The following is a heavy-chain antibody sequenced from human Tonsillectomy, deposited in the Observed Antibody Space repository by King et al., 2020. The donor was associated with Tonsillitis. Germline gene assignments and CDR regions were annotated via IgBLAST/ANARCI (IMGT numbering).Heavy chain of an antibody. J-gene: IGHJ4*02. CDR3: ASLGDYSNGLDY. D-gene: IGHD4-11*01. CDR1: GFTFSSYS. Sequence: VQLVESGGGLVQPGGSLRLSCAASGFTFSSYSMNWVRQAPGKGLEWVSYISSSSTIYYADSVKGRFTISRDNAKNSLYLQMNSLRAEDTAVYYCASLGDYSNGLDYWGQGTLVTVSS. V-gene: IGHV3-48*01. CDR2: ISSSSTI.